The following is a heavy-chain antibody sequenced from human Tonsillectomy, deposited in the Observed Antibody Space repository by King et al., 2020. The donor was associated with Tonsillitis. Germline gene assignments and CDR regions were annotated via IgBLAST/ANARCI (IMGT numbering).Heavy chain of an antibody. V-gene: IGHV3-30*04. CDR1: GFTFSSYA. J-gene: IGHJ3*02. CDR3: ATEIGAFDI. CDR2: ISYDGSNK. Sequence: VQLVESGGGEVQPGRSLRLSCAASGFTFSSYAMHWVRQAPGKGLEWVAVISYDGSNKYYADSVKGRFTISRDNSKNTLYLQMNSLRAEDTAVYYCATEIGAFDIWGQGTMVTVSS.